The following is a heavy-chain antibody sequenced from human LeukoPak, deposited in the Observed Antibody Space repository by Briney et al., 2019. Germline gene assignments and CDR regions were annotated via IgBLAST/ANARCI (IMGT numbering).Heavy chain of an antibody. CDR3: ASWGIAARQGFDAFDI. CDR2: ICYTGSR. CDR1: GASISSSDW. Sequence: SETLSLTCVVSGASISSSDWWSWVRQSPGKGLEWIGEICYTGSRNYNPSLKSRVTMSVDTSKNQFSLKLSSVTAADTAVYYCASWGIAARQGFDAFDIWGQGTMVTVSS. J-gene: IGHJ3*02. D-gene: IGHD6-6*01. V-gene: IGHV4-4*02.